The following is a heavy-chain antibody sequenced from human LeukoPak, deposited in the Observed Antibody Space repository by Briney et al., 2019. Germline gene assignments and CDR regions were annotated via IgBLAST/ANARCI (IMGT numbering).Heavy chain of an antibody. CDR2: IYYSGST. D-gene: IGHD6-19*01. Sequence: PSETLSLTCTVSGGSISSYYWSWIRQPPGKGLEWIGYIYYSGSTNYNPSLKSRVTISVDTSKNQFSLKLSSVTAADTAVYYCARTGPRQLIDYWGQGTLVTVSS. J-gene: IGHJ4*02. CDR3: ARTGPRQLIDY. CDR1: GGSISSYY. V-gene: IGHV4-59*01.